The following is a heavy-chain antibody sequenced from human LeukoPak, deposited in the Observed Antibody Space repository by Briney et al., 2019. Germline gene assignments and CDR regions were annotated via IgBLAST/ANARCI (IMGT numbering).Heavy chain of an antibody. CDR1: GFRFTNYG. Sequence: GGSLRLSCAASGFRFTNYGMHWVRQAPGKGLEWVSSISSSSSYIYYADSVKGRFTISRDNAKNSLYLEMNSLRAEDTAVYYCARGHIFGVVRNAFDIWGQGTMVTVSS. D-gene: IGHD3-3*01. CDR2: ISSSSSYI. V-gene: IGHV3-21*01. J-gene: IGHJ3*02. CDR3: ARGHIFGVVRNAFDI.